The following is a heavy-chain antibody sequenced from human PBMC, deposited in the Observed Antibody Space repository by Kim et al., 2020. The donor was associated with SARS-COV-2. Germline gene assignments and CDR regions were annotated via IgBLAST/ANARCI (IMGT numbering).Heavy chain of an antibody. J-gene: IGHJ6*03. CDR1: GGSFSGYY. D-gene: IGHD2-15*01. V-gene: IGHV4-34*01. Sequence: SETLSLTCAVYGGSFSGYYWSWIRQPPGKGLEWIGEINHSGSTNYNPSLKSRVTISVDTSKNQFSLKLSSVSAADTAVYYCARGSVSQDIVVVVAATLGYYMDVWGKGTTVTVSS. CDR3: ARGSVSQDIVVVVAATLGYYMDV. CDR2: INHSGST.